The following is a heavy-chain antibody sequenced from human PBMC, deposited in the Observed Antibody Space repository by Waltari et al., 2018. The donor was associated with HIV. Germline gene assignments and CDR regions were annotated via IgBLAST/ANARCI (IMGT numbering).Heavy chain of an antibody. D-gene: IGHD2-21*02. V-gene: IGHV3-33*01. Sequence: QVQLVQSGGGVVQPGRSLRLSCAASGFPFRSYGIHWVRQAPGKGLEWVAVIWYDGSNEYYGDSVKGRFTVSRDNSKNMVYLQMNSLRAEDTAMYHCARADCGGDCYFDFWGQGTPVTVSS. CDR3: ARADCGGDCYFDF. CDR1: GFPFRSYG. CDR2: IWYDGSNE. J-gene: IGHJ4*02.